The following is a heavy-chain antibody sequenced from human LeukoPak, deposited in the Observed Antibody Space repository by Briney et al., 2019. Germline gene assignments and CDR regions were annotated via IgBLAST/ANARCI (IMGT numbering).Heavy chain of an antibody. CDR1: GYTFTTYY. CDR2: INPSGGRT. D-gene: IGHD7-27*01. J-gene: IGHJ3*02. Sequence: ASVKVSCKASGYTFTTYYMHWVRQAPGQGLEWMGIINPSGGRTSYTQKFQGRLTMTRDTSTSTVYMELSSLSSEDTAVYYCARDGDAGAFDIWGQGTMVTVSS. CDR3: ARDGDAGAFDI. V-gene: IGHV1-46*01.